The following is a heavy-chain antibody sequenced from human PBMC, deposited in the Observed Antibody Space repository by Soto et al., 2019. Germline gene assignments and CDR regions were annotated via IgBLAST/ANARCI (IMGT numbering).Heavy chain of an antibody. D-gene: IGHD3-22*01. CDR1: GFTFSSYG. CDR2: ISYDGSNK. Sequence: GGSLRLSCAASGFTFSSYGMHWVRQAPGKGLEWVAVISYDGSNKYYADSVKGRFTISRDNSKNTLYLQMNSLRAEDTAVYYCAKDLYDSGFADYWGQGTLVTVSS. J-gene: IGHJ4*02. CDR3: AKDLYDSGFADY. V-gene: IGHV3-30*18.